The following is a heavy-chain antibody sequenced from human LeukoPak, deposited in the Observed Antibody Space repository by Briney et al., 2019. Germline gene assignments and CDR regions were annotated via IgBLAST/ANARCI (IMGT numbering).Heavy chain of an antibody. D-gene: IGHD3-16*01. CDR1: GYSFILYG. CDR3: ARWMGGGAFDI. J-gene: IGHJ3*02. CDR2: ISTSTGDT. V-gene: IGHV1-18*01. Sequence: ASVKVSCTTSGYSFILYGISWVRQAPGQGPEWMGWISTSTGDTKYTQKFQGRVTLTTDTSTSTAYMELSSLRSDDTAVYYCARWMGGGAFDIWGQGTMVTVSS.